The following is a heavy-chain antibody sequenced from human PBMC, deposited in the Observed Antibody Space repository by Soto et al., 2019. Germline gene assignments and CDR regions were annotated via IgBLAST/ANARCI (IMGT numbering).Heavy chain of an antibody. CDR1: GLTVSNNY. CDR3: TPGREQNFQ. J-gene: IGHJ4*02. Sequence: EVLLVESGGALVQPGGSLRLSCAASGLTVSNNYITWVRQAPGKGLEWVSLIYSGGNTYYADSVKGRFTNSRDSSRNTVYLQMHSLRHEDTAVYYCTPGREQNFQWGQGTMVTVSS. D-gene: IGHD1-26*01. V-gene: IGHV3-66*01. CDR2: IYSGGNT.